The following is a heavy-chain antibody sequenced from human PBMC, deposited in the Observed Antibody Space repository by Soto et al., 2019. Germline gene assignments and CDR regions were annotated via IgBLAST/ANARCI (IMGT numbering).Heavy chain of an antibody. CDR2: IYYSGST. CDR1: GGSISSSSYY. CDR3: ASVHLVVVVAATGYYFDY. D-gene: IGHD2-15*01. Sequence: QLQLQESGPGLVKPSETLSLTCTVSGGSISSSSYYWGWIRQPPGKGLEWIGSIYYSGSTYYNPSLKSRVTISVDTSKNPFSLKLSSLTAADTAVYYCASVHLVVVVAATGYYFDYWGQGTLVTVSS. J-gene: IGHJ4*02. V-gene: IGHV4-39*01.